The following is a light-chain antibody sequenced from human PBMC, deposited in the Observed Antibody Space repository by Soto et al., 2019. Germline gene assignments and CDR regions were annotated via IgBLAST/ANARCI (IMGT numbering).Light chain of an antibody. CDR2: AAS. Sequence: DIQMTPSPSSLSASVGDRFTITCRASQSISSYLNWYQQKPGKAPKLLIYAASSLQSGVPSRFSGSGSGTDFTLTISSLQPEDFATYYCQQSYSTLTFGGGTKVDIK. CDR3: QQSYSTLT. J-gene: IGKJ4*01. CDR1: QSISSY. V-gene: IGKV1-39*01.